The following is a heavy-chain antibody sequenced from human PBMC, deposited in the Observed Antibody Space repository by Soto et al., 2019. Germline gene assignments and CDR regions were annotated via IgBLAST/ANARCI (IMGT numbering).Heavy chain of an antibody. J-gene: IGHJ4*02. D-gene: IGHD6-19*01. V-gene: IGHV4-4*02. Sequence: QVQLQESGPGLVKPSGTLSLTCAVSGGSISSSNWWSWVRQPPGKGLEWIGEIYHSGSTNYNPSLKSRVTISVDKSNDQFSLKLSSVTAADTAVYYCARSSASKIAVAGITCDYWGQGTLVTVSS. CDR2: IYHSGST. CDR3: ARSSASKIAVAGITCDY. CDR1: GGSISSSNW.